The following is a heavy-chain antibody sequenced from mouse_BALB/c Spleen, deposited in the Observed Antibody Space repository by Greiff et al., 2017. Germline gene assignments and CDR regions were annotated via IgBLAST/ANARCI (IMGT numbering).Heavy chain of an antibody. V-gene: IGHV2-9*02. CDR1: GFSLTSYG. CDR3: ARDPTATFAY. Sequence: QVHVKQSGPGLVAPSQSLSITCTVSGFSLTSYGVHWVRQPPGKGLEWLGVIWAGGSTNYNSALMSRLSISKDNSKSQVFLKMNSLQTDDTAMYYCARDPTATFAYWGQGTLVTVSA. D-gene: IGHD1-2*01. CDR2: IWAGGST. J-gene: IGHJ3*01.